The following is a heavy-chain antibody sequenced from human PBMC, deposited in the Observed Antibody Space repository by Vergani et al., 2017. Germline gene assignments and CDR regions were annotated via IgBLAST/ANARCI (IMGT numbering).Heavy chain of an antibody. V-gene: IGHV4-38-2*01. CDR1: GYSISSGYY. J-gene: IGHJ5*02. CDR3: ARQRSSCWYWSEGFGFDP. D-gene: IGHD6-13*01. Sequence: QVQLQESGPGLVKPSETLSLTCAVSGYSISSGYYWGWIRQPPGKWLEWIGSIYHSGCTYYNPSLKSRVTISVDTSKNQFFLKMSSVTAADTAVYYCARQRSSCWYWSEGFGFDPWGQGTLVTVSS. CDR2: IYHSGCT.